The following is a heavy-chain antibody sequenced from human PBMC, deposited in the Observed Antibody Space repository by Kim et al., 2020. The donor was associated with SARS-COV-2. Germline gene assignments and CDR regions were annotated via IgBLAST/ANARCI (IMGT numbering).Heavy chain of an antibody. Sequence: DYAVSVKSRITINPDTSKNQFSLQPNSVTPEDTAVYYCARDSSSSGPFDYWGQGTLVTVSS. J-gene: IGHJ4*02. D-gene: IGHD6-6*01. CDR3: ARDSSSSGPFDY. V-gene: IGHV6-1*01.